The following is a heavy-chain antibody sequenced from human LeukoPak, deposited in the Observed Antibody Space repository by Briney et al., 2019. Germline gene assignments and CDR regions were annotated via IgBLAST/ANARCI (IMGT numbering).Heavy chain of an antibody. CDR2: MNPNSGNT. CDR3: ARGHVVVVAAPYYYYYMDV. D-gene: IGHD2-15*01. V-gene: IGHV1-8*03. J-gene: IGHJ6*03. CDR1: GYTFTSYD. Sequence: GASVKVSCKASGYTFTSYDINWVRQATGQGLEWMGWMNPNSGNTGYAQKFQGRVTITRNTSISTAYMELGSLRSEDTAVYYCARGHVVVVAAPYYYYYMDVWGKGTTVTVSS.